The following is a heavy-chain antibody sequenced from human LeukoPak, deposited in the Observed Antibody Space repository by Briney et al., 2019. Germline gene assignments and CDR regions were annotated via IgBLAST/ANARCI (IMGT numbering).Heavy chain of an antibody. Sequence: GGSLRLSCAASGFTFSSYWMSWVRQAPGKGLEWVANIKQEGSEKYYVDSVKGRFTIARDNAKNSLYLQMNSLRAEDTAVYYCARDRRIFGVITIPGWFDPWGQGTLVTVSS. CDR3: ARDRRIFGVITIPGWFDP. CDR2: IKQEGSEK. V-gene: IGHV3-7*01. CDR1: GFTFSSYW. J-gene: IGHJ5*02. D-gene: IGHD3-3*01.